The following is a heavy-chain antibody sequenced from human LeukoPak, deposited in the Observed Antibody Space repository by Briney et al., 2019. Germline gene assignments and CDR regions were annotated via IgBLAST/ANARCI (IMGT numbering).Heavy chain of an antibody. V-gene: IGHV4-39*07. CDR2: IYYSGST. D-gene: IGHD3-9*01. CDR3: ARVFLEGGGGPTPYFDWFNYYHYYMDV. CDR1: GGSISSSSYY. Sequence: SETLSLTCTVSGGSISSSSYYWGWIRQPPGKGLEWIGSIYYSGSTYYNPFLKSRVTISVDTSKNQFSLKLSSVTAADTAVYYCARVFLEGGGGPTPYFDWFNYYHYYMDVWGKGTTVTVSS. J-gene: IGHJ6*03.